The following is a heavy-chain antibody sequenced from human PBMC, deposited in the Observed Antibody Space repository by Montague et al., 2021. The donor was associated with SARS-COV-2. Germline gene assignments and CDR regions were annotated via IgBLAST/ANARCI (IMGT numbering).Heavy chain of an antibody. CDR2: IYYSGST. J-gene: IGHJ6*02. CDR3: ARHLRVTTVTSHMYHYAMDV. CDR1: GDSTSNYS. D-gene: IGHD4-11*01. V-gene: IGHV4-59*08. Sequence: SETLSLTCSVSGDSTSNYSWSWIRQSPGKGLEWTGYIYYSGSTNYNPSLTSRVTISVDTSKNQVSLKLTPVTAADTAVYYCARHLRVTTVTSHMYHYAMDVWGQGTTVTVSS.